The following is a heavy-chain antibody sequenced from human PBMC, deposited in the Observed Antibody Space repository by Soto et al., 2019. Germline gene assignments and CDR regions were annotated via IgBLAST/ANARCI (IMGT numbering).Heavy chain of an antibody. J-gene: IGHJ4*02. Sequence: GGSLRLSCAASGFTFSSYAMHWVRQAPGKGLEWVAVISYDGSNKYYADSVKGRFTISRDNSKNTLYLQMNSLRAEDTAVYYCARVRAIQLWLLFGYWGQGTLVTVSS. V-gene: IGHV3-30-3*01. CDR1: GFTFSSYA. D-gene: IGHD5-18*01. CDR3: ARVRAIQLWLLFGY. CDR2: ISYDGSNK.